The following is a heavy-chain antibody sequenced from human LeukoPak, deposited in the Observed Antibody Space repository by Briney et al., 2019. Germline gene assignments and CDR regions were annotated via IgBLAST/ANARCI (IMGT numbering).Heavy chain of an antibody. CDR3: ARGVEWLAHNWFDP. D-gene: IGHD6-19*01. CDR2: INPNSGGT. Sequence: ASVKVSCKASGYTFTGYYMHWVRQAPGQGLEWMGWINPNSGGTNYAQKFQGRVTMTRDTSISTAYMELSRLRSDDTAVYYCARGVEWLAHNWFDPWGQGTLVTVSS. J-gene: IGHJ5*02. V-gene: IGHV1-2*02. CDR1: GYTFTGYY.